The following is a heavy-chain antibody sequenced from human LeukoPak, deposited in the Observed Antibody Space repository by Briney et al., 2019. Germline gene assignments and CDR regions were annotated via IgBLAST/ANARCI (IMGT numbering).Heavy chain of an antibody. CDR3: ARENPIQSDAFDI. J-gene: IGHJ3*02. Sequence: GGSLRLSCAASGFTFSSYSMNWVRQAPDKGLEWVAVVWYDGTNKYYGDSVKGRFTISRDNSKSTVFLQMNSLRAEDTAVYYCARENPIQSDAFDIWGQGTMVTVSS. D-gene: IGHD2-21*01. CDR2: VWYDGTNK. V-gene: IGHV3-33*08. CDR1: GFTFSSYS.